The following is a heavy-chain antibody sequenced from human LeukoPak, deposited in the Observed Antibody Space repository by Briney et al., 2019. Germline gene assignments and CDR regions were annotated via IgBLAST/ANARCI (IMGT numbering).Heavy chain of an antibody. CDR3: ARDWGSTGYDLYDS. CDR1: GFIFSNSW. J-gene: IGHJ4*02. CDR2: IRQDGSER. V-gene: IGHV3-7*01. D-gene: IGHD5-12*01. Sequence: GGSLRLSCAASGFIFSNSWMTWVRQAPGKGLEWVAHIRQDGSERHYVDSVKDRFTISRDNAKNSLDLQMDSLRAEDTAVYYCARDWGSTGYDLYDSWGQGTLVTVSS.